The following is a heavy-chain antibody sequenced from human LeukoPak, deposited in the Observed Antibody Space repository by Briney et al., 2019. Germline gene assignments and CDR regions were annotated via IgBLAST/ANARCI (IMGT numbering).Heavy chain of an antibody. CDR2: ISGSGGST. D-gene: IGHD5-18*01. Sequence: GGSLRLSCAASGFTFSSYAMSWVRQAPGKGLEWVSDISGSGGSTYYADSVKGRFTISRDNSKNTLYLQMNSLRTEDTAIYYCAKVEGIQLWLVFHYWGQGTLVTVSS. CDR3: AKVEGIQLWLVFHY. J-gene: IGHJ4*02. V-gene: IGHV3-23*01. CDR1: GFTFSSYA.